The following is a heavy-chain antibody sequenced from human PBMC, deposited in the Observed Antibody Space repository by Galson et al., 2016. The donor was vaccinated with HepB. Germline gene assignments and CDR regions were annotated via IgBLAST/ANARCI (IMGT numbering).Heavy chain of an antibody. Sequence: SETLSLTCSVSGDSVNNEAYFWNWIRQPPGEGLEWIGFISFSGTTNNSPSFKSRISISLDTPKDQFSLRLGSVTAADTAIYYCATLSRGADRYFDHWGQGILVTVSA. J-gene: IGHJ4*02. CDR3: ATLSRGADRYFDH. V-gene: IGHV4-61*08. CDR1: GDSVNNEAYF. D-gene: IGHD2-15*01. CDR2: ISFSGTT.